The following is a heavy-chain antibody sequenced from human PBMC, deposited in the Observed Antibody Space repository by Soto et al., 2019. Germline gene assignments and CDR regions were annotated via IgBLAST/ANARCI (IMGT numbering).Heavy chain of an antibody. Sequence: ASVKVSCKASGYTFTSYYMHWVRQAPGQGLEWMGWISAYNGNTNYAQKLQGRVTMTTDTSTSTAYMELRSLRSDDTAVYYCARTQLLWFGESLYGMDVWGQGTTVTVSS. CDR2: ISAYNGNT. CDR1: GYTFTSYY. D-gene: IGHD3-10*01. V-gene: IGHV1-18*04. J-gene: IGHJ6*02. CDR3: ARTQLLWFGESLYGMDV.